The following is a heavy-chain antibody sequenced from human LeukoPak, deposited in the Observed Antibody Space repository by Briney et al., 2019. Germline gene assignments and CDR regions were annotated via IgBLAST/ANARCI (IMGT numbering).Heavy chain of an antibody. CDR2: FDPEDGET. J-gene: IGHJ5*02. D-gene: IGHD3-10*01. V-gene: IGHV1-24*01. Sequence: ASVKVSCKVSGYTLTELSMHWVRQAPGKGLEWMGGFDPEDGETIYAQKFQGRVTMTEDTSTDTAYMELSSLRSEDTAVYYCATAHYGSGSNNWFDPWGQGTLVTVSS. CDR3: ATAHYGSGSNNWFDP. CDR1: GYTLTELS.